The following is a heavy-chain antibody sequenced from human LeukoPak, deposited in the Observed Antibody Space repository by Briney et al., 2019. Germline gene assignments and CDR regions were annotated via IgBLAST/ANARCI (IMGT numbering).Heavy chain of an antibody. J-gene: IGHJ4*02. D-gene: IGHD3-10*01. CDR3: ASSTGSGSYYPLLDY. V-gene: IGHV4-61*02. Sequence: PSQTLSLTCTVSGGSISSGSYSWSWIRQPAGKGLEWIGRIYTSGSTNYNPSLKSRVTISVDTSKNQFSMKLSSVTAADTAVYYCASSTGSGSYYPLLDYWGQGTLVTVAS. CDR1: GGSISSGSYS. CDR2: IYTSGST.